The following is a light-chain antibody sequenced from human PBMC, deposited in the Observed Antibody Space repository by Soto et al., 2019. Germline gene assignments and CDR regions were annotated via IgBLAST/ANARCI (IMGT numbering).Light chain of an antibody. V-gene: IGLV1-40*01. Sequence: QSVLTQPPSVSGAPGQRVTISCTGSSSNIGAGYDVHWYQQLPGTAPKLLIYGNSNRPSGVPDRLSGSKSGTSASLVITARQADDEADYYCQFYDITLSALFGGGTKLTVL. CDR2: GNS. CDR1: SSNIGAGYD. J-gene: IGLJ3*02. CDR3: QFYDITLSAL.